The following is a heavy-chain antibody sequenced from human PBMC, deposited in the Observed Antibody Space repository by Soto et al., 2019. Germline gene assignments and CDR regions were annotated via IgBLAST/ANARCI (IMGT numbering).Heavy chain of an antibody. D-gene: IGHD2-21*01. V-gene: IGHV3-74*01. Sequence: PGGSLRLSCAASGFTFSAYGIHWVRQAPGKGLVWVSRINTDGSTTNYADSVKGRFTISRDNAKNTLYLQMNSLRAEDTAVYYCARGRSGGYCLDYWGLGTLVTVSS. CDR3: ARGRSGGYCLDY. CDR1: GFTFSAYG. J-gene: IGHJ4*02. CDR2: INTDGSTT.